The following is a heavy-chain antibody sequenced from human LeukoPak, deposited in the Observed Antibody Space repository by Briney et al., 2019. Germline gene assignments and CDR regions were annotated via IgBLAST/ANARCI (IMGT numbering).Heavy chain of an antibody. J-gene: IGHJ4*02. CDR3: AREGDIVVVPAAIDY. D-gene: IGHD2-2*01. CDR1: GFTFSDCY. Sequence: GGSLRLSCAASGFTFSDCYMSWIRQAPGKGLEWVSYISSSGSTIYYADSVKGRFTISRDNAKNSLYLQMNSLRAEDTAVYYCAREGDIVVVPAAIDYWGQGTLVTVSS. V-gene: IGHV3-11*01. CDR2: ISSSGSTI.